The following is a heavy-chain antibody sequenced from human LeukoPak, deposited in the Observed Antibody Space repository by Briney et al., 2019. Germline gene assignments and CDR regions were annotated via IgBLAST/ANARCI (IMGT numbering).Heavy chain of an antibody. J-gene: IGHJ4*02. D-gene: IGHD6-6*01. V-gene: IGHV3-7*01. CDR2: IKEDGSMK. Sequence: GGSLRLSCADSGFTFSRHWMDWGRQAPGKGLEWVANIKEDGSMKNYVDSVKGRFTISRDNAKNSLYLQMNSLRAEDTAVYYCMAESSSPWEGYWGQGTLVTVSS. CDR1: GFTFSRHW. CDR3: MAESSSPWEGY.